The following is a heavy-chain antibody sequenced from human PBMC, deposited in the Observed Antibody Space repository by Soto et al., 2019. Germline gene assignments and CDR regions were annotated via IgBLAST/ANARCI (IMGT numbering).Heavy chain of an antibody. CDR1: GGSITSSNW. Sequence: SETLSLTCAVSGGSITSSNWWSWVRQPPGKGLEWIGEISHSGNANYHPSLKSRVTISVDKSKNQFSLRLTSVTAADTAVYYCARVVGWTQSSYCFGYWGHGTLVTVSS. CDR2: ISHSGNA. CDR3: ARVVGWTQSSYCFGY. V-gene: IGHV4-4*02. J-gene: IGHJ4*01. D-gene: IGHD5-18*01.